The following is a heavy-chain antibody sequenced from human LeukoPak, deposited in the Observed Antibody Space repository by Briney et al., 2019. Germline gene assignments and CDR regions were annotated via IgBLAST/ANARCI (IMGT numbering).Heavy chain of an antibody. D-gene: IGHD3-10*01. CDR2: IFPSGGEI. J-gene: IGHJ6*03. CDR1: GFTFSTFA. V-gene: IGHV3-23*01. CDR3: ARAPTPAVRGVHSYYYIDV. Sequence: GGSLRLSCAASGFTFSTFAMIWVRQPPGKGLEWVSSIFPSGGEIHYADSVRGRFTISRGNSKSTLSLQMNSLRAEDTAVYYCARAPTPAVRGVHSYYYIDVWGRGTTVTISS.